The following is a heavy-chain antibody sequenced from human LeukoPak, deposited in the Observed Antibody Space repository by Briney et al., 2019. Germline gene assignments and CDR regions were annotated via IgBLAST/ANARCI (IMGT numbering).Heavy chain of an antibody. CDR2: INHSGST. D-gene: IGHD3-10*01. J-gene: IGHJ4*02. V-gene: IGHV4-34*01. CDR1: GGSLSGYY. Sequence: PSQTLSLTCAVYGGSLSGYYSSGIRHPPGKGLECSVEINHSGSTNYNPSLKRRVTLSLDKSKHQLLLKPSYLTAAHTAVYYCARGGGLCYGESSFEYWGPGTLVTAS. CDR3: ARGGGLCYGESSFEY.